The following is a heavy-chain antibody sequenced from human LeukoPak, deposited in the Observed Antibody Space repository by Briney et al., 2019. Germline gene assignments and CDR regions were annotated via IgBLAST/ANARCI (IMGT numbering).Heavy chain of an antibody. CDR1: GFTFSSYE. D-gene: IGHD1-26*01. J-gene: IGHJ3*02. CDR3: ARESGSYALDAFDI. CDR2: ISSSGSTI. V-gene: IGHV3-48*03. Sequence: GGSLRLSCAASGFTFSSYEMNWVRQAPGKGLEWVSYISSSGSTIYYADSVKGRFTISRDNAKNSLYLQMNSLRAEDTAVYYCARESGSYALDAFDIWGQGTMVTVSS.